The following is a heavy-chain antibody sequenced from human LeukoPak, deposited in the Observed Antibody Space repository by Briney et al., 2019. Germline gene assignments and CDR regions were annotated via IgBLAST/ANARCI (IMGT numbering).Heavy chain of an antibody. Sequence: SETLSLTCTVPGGSISSSSYYWGWIRQPPGKGLEWIGSIYYSGSTYYNPSLKSRVTISVDTSKNQFSLKLSSVTAADTAVYYCARHPYSSGWYGDYWGQATLVTVSS. D-gene: IGHD6-19*01. V-gene: IGHV4-39*01. CDR1: GGSISSSSYY. J-gene: IGHJ4*02. CDR3: ARHPYSSGWYGDY. CDR2: IYYSGST.